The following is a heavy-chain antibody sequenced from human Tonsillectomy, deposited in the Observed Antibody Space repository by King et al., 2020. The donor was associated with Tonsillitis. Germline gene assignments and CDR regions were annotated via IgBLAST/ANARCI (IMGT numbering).Heavy chain of an antibody. CDR3: AKDVGACVAAAF. CDR1: GFTFDDYA. D-gene: IGHD6-13*01. CDR2: IRWNSGSI. J-gene: IGHJ4*02. V-gene: IGHV3-9*01. Sequence: VQLVESGGGLVQPGRSLRLSCAASGFTFDDYAMHWVRQAPGKGLEWVACIRWNSGSIGYADSVKGRFTISRDNAKNSLFLQMNSLRPEDTAMYYCAKDVGACVAAAFWGQGTLVTVSS.